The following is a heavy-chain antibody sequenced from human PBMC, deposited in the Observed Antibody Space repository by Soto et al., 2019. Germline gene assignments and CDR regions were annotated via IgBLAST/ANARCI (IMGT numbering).Heavy chain of an antibody. V-gene: IGHV3-23*01. D-gene: IGHD2-2*01. CDR1: GFPFSSYA. CDR2: IIASGATP. J-gene: IGHJ4*02. CDR3: AKARCSTTDCYVPDY. Sequence: GGSLILSCAASGFPFSSYAMSLVRPAPGKGLEWLSVIIASGATPSYAASVQGRFVISRDNAMNTLYLHMNSLRAEDTAIYYCAKARCSTTDCYVPDYWGRGTLVTVSS.